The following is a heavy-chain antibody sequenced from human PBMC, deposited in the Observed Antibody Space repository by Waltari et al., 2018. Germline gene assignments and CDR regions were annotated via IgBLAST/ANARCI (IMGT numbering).Heavy chain of an antibody. V-gene: IGHV3-33*08. D-gene: IGHD3-10*01. CDR3: ARDWAESFGGYFFDH. J-gene: IGHJ4*02. CDR2: NWFDGSHQ. CDR1: GFTFSNYG. Sequence: QVQLVESGGGVVQPGRSLRLSCVASGFTFSNYGLHWVRQPPGKGLGWVAVNWFDGSHQYYPDSVKVRFIISRDKSKNTVDLNMNSLRAEDTAIYDWARDWAESFGGYFFDHWGQGILVTVSS.